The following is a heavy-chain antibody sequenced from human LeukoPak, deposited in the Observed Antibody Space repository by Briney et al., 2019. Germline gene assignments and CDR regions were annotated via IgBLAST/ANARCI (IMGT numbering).Heavy chain of an antibody. CDR2: ITVYNGNT. Sequence: GASVKVSCKTSGYTFTSHGISWVRQAPGQGPEWMGWITVYNGNTIYPQKLQGRVTVTTDTSTSTAYMELRSLTSDDTAMYYCARGLGSSWTPSRFDPWGQGTLVAVSS. CDR3: ARGLGSSWTPSRFDP. CDR1: GYTFTSHG. V-gene: IGHV1-18*01. J-gene: IGHJ5*02. D-gene: IGHD6-13*01.